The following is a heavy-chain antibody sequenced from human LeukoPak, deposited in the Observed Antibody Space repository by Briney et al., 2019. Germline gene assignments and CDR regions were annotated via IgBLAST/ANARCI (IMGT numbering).Heavy chain of an antibody. Sequence: SETLSLTCTVSGGSISSGGYYWSWLRQHPGKGLEWIGYIYYSGSTYYNPSLKSRVTISVDTSKNQFSLKLSSVTAADTAVYYCARGDFNGYDSSGYFYYFDYWGQGTLVTVSS. V-gene: IGHV4-31*03. CDR2: IYYSGST. CDR3: ARGDFNGYDSSGYFYYFDY. J-gene: IGHJ4*02. CDR1: GGSISSGGYY. D-gene: IGHD3-22*01.